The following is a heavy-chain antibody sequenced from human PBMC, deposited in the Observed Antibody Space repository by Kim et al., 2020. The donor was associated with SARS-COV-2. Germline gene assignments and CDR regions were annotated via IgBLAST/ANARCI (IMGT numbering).Heavy chain of an antibody. V-gene: IGHV3-74*01. CDR3: AIWQWQREVPDRDPGDAFDI. CDR2: INSDGSST. Sequence: GGSLRLSCAASGFTFSSYWMHWVRQAPGKGLVWVSRINSDGSSTSYADSVKGRFTISRDNAKNTLYLQMNSLRAEDTAVYYCAIWQWQREVPDRDPGDAFDIWGQGTMVTVSS. D-gene: IGHD5-12*01. CDR1: GFTFSSYW. J-gene: IGHJ3*02.